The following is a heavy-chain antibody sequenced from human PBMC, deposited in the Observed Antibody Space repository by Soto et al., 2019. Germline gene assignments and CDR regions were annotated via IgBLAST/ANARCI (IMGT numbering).Heavy chain of an antibody. J-gene: IGHJ3*02. D-gene: IGHD2-15*01. CDR2: IYYSGST. V-gene: IGHV4-31*03. CDR3: ARDSGYCSGGSCHQPRDAFDI. Sequence: SETLSLTCTVSGGSISSGGYYWSWIRQHPGKGLEWIGYIYYSGSTYYNPSLKSRVTISVDTSKNQFSLKLSSVTAADTAVYYCARDSGYCSGGSCHQPRDAFDIWGQGTMVTVSS. CDR1: GGSISSGGYY.